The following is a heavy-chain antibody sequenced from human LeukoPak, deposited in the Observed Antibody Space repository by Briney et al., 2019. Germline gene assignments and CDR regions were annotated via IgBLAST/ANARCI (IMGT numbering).Heavy chain of an antibody. D-gene: IGHD1-26*01. CDR3: AKPSGSYLPVLDY. J-gene: IGHJ4*02. Sequence: GGSLRLSCAASGFTFSSYGMRWVRQAPGKGLEWVAFIRYDGSNKYYADSVKGRFTISRDNSKNTLYLQMNSLRAEDTAVYYCAKPSGSYLPVLDYWGQGTLVTASS. CDR2: IRYDGSNK. CDR1: GFTFSSYG. V-gene: IGHV3-30*02.